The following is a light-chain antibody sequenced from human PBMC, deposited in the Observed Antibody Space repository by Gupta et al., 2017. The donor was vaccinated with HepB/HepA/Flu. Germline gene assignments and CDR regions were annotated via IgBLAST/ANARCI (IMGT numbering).Light chain of an antibody. Sequence: IVFTQSPGTLYLSPGERDTRCCRASQSVRRSYLAWYQQKPGQAPRLLIYGASSRANGIPDRFSGSGFGTEFTLTINRLEPEDFAVYYCQHEGSSPGTFGQGTKVEIK. V-gene: IGKV3-20*01. CDR2: GAS. CDR3: QHEGSSPGT. J-gene: IGKJ1*01. CDR1: QSVRRSY.